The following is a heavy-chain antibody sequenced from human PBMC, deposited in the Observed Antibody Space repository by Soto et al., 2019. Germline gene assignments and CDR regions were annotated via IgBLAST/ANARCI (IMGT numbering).Heavy chain of an antibody. Sequence: QVQLQESGPGLVKPSQTLSLTCTVSGGSISSVQSSWSWIRQPPGKGLEWIGSIYYSGNSYYNPSLNNRLTISVDTSKNQFSLQLSSVTAADTAVYYCVRGGQGSPFDYWGQGTLVTVSS. J-gene: IGHJ4*02. V-gene: IGHV4-30-4*01. CDR3: VRGGQGSPFDY. CDR2: IYYSGNS. CDR1: GGSISSVQSS.